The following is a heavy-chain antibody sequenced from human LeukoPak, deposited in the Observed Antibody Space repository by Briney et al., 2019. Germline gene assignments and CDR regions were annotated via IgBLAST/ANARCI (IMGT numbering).Heavy chain of an antibody. Sequence: SETLSLTCAVYGGSFSGYYWSWIRQPPGKGLEWIGEINHSGSTNYNPSLKSRVTISVDTSKNQFSLKLSSVTAADTAVYYYARGPPEGSGYYYYYGMDVWGQGTTVTVSS. J-gene: IGHJ6*02. CDR3: ARGPPEGSGYYYYYGMDV. D-gene: IGHD2-15*01. CDR2: INHSGST. V-gene: IGHV4-34*01. CDR1: GGSFSGYY.